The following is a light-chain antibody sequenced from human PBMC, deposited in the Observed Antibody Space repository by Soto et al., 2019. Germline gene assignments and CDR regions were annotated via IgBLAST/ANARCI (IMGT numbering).Light chain of an antibody. J-gene: IGLJ1*01. CDR1: SSDVGGYYY. V-gene: IGLV2-14*01. CDR2: QVS. Sequence: QSVLTQPASVSGSPGQSITISCTGTSSDVGGYYYVSWYQHHPGKAPKLMIYQVSNRPSGVSNRFSGSKSGNTASLTISGLQAEDEADYYCSSYTSSNTFYVFATGTKVTVL. CDR3: SSYTSSNTFYV.